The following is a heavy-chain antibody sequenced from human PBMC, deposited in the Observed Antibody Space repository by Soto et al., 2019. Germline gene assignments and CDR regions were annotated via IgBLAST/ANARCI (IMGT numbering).Heavy chain of an antibody. Sequence: SETLSLTCTVSGGSISSGGYYWSWIRQHPGKGLEWIGYIYYSGGTYYNPSLKSRVTISVDTSKNQFSLKLSSVTAADTAVYYCATGAGPTGFYYFEYWGQGTLVTVSS. D-gene: IGHD1-1*01. CDR2: IYYSGGT. V-gene: IGHV4-31*03. CDR3: ATGAGPTGFYYFEY. J-gene: IGHJ4*02. CDR1: GGSISSGGYY.